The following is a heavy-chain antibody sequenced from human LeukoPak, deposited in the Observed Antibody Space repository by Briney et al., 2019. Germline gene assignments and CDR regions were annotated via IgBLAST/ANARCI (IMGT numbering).Heavy chain of an antibody. V-gene: IGHV1-69*04. CDR1: GGTFSSYA. CDR3: ARVGSGYYPYFDY. J-gene: IGHJ4*02. D-gene: IGHD3-22*01. Sequence: SVKLSCKASGGTFSSYAISWVRQAPGQGLEWMGRIIPILGIANYAQKFQGRVTITADKSTSTAYMELSSLRSEDTAVYYCARVGSGYYPYFDYWGQGTLVTVSS. CDR2: IIPILGIA.